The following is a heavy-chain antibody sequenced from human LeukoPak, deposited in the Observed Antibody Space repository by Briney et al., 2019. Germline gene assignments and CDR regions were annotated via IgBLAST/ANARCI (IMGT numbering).Heavy chain of an antibody. CDR3: ARGGGYCSGGDCNYFDY. CDR1: GDSVSSNSAA. CDR2: TYYRSKWYN. D-gene: IGHD2-15*01. J-gene: IGHJ4*02. V-gene: IGHV6-1*01. Sequence: SQTLSLTCAISGDSVSSNSAAWNWIRQSPSRGLEWLGRTYYRSKWYNDYAVSVKSRITINPDTSKPQFSLQLDSVTPEDTAVYYCARGGGYCSGGDCNYFDYWGQGTLVTVSS.